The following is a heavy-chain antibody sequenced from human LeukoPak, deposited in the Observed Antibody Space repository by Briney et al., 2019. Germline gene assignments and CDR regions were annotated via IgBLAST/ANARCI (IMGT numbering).Heavy chain of an antibody. Sequence: GGSLRLSCAASGFTFSDYYMSWIRQAPGKGLEWVSYISSSGSTIYYADSVKGRFTISRGNAKNSLYLQMNSLRAEDTAVYYCARDTDTAMIYYFDYWGQGTLVTVSS. D-gene: IGHD5-18*01. CDR3: ARDTDTAMIYYFDY. CDR2: ISSSGSTI. CDR1: GFTFSDYY. V-gene: IGHV3-11*04. J-gene: IGHJ4*02.